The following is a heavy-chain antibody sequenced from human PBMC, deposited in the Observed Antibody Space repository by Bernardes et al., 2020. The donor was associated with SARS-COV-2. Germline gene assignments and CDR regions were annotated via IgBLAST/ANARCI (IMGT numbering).Heavy chain of an antibody. CDR3: ARDVPYCTGTSCYIKGVTLYY. CDR2: ISYDGSNK. CDR1: GFTFSSYA. Sequence: GGSLRLSCAASGFTFSSYAMHWVRQAPGKGLEWVAVISYDGSNKNYADSVKGRFTISRDNSKNTVYLQMNSLRAEDTAVYYCARDVPYCTGTSCYIKGVTLYYWGQGTLVTVSS. J-gene: IGHJ4*02. V-gene: IGHV3-30*04. D-gene: IGHD2-2*02.